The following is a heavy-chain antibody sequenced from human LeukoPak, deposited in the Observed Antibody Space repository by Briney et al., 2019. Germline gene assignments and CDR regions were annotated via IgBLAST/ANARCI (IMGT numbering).Heavy chain of an antibody. Sequence: GGSLRLSCAASGFTFSSYSMNWVSQAPGKGLEWVSSISSSSSYIYYADSVKGRFTISRDNAKNSLYLQMNSLRAEDTAVYYCARDRITGTYDYWGQGTLVTVSS. CDR1: GFTFSSYS. CDR3: ARDRITGTYDY. V-gene: IGHV3-21*01. CDR2: ISSSSSYI. D-gene: IGHD1-7*01. J-gene: IGHJ4*02.